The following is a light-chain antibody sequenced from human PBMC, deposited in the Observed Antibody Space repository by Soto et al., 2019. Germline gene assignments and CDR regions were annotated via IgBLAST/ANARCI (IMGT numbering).Light chain of an antibody. V-gene: IGKV1-13*02. CDR3: LQHDSYPWT. CDR1: QGISSA. CDR2: DAS. Sequence: IQMTQSPSSLSASVGDSVTITCRASQGISSALAWYQQTPGRAPKLLIYDASTLESGVPSRFSGSGSGTEFSLTISSLQPEDFATYFCLQHDSYPWTFGQGTKVDIK. J-gene: IGKJ1*01.